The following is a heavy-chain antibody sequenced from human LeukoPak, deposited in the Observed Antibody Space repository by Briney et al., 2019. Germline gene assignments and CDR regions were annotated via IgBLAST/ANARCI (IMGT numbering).Heavy chain of an antibody. CDR2: INHSGST. CDR3: AKRWLRKYFDY. J-gene: IGHJ4*02. Sequence: PSETLSLTCAVYGGSFSGYYWSWIRQPPGKGLEWIGEINHSGSTNYNPSLKSRVTISVDTSKNQFFLKLSSVTAADTAVYYCAKRWLRKYFDYWGQGTLVTVSS. CDR1: GGSFSGYY. D-gene: IGHD5-24*01. V-gene: IGHV4-34*01.